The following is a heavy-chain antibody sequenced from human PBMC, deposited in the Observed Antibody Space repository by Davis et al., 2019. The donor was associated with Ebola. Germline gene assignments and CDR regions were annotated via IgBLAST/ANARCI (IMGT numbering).Heavy chain of an antibody. CDR3: AKDMVTAAGILDY. D-gene: IGHD6-13*01. Sequence: PGGSLRLSCAASGFTFDAYAMHWVRQAPGKGLEWVSDISWNSGSIGYADSVKGRFTISRDNAKNSLYLQMNSLRAEDTALYYCAKDMVTAAGILDYWGQGTLVTVSS. CDR1: GFTFDAYA. V-gene: IGHV3-9*01. CDR2: ISWNSGSI. J-gene: IGHJ4*02.